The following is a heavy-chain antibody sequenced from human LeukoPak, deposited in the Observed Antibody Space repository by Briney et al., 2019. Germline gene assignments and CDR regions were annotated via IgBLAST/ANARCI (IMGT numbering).Heavy chain of an antibody. J-gene: IGHJ4*02. CDR2: ISGSGGST. D-gene: IGHD3-22*01. Sequence: GGSLRLSCAASVFTFSSYAMSWVRQAPGKGLEWVSAISGSGGSTYYADSVKGRFTISRDNSKNTLYLQMNSLRAEDTAVYYCAKDIVPAFGYYDSSGYYSIRSFDYWGQGTLVTVSS. CDR3: AKDIVPAFGYYDSSGYYSIRSFDY. CDR1: VFTFSSYA. V-gene: IGHV3-23*01.